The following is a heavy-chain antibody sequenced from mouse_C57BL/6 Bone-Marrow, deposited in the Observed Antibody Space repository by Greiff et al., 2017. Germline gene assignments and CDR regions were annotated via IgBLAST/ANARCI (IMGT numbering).Heavy chain of an antibody. CDR2: IHPNSGST. CDR3: ASLYDYGSKGGD. V-gene: IGHV1-64*01. J-gene: IGHJ2*01. Sequence: QVQLQQPGAELVKPGASVKLSCKASGYTFTSYWMHWVKQRPGQGLEWIGMIHPNSGSTNYNEKFKSKATLTVDKSSSTAYMQLSSLTSEDSAVYYCASLYDYGSKGGDWGQGATVTVSS. D-gene: IGHD1-1*01. CDR1: GYTFTSYW.